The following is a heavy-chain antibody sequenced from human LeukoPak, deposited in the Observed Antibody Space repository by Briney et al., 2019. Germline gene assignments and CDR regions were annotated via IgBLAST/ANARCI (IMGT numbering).Heavy chain of an antibody. Sequence: GASVKVSCKASGYTFISYFMNWVRQAPGQGLEWMGIINPSGGRTNYAQKFGGRVIVTRDTSTSRVYMELYSLRSEDTAVYYCARGGRDYGDFLAGHWGQGTLVTVSS. CDR1: GYTFISYF. CDR3: ARGGRDYGDFLAGH. CDR2: INPSGGRT. V-gene: IGHV1-46*01. D-gene: IGHD4-17*01. J-gene: IGHJ4*02.